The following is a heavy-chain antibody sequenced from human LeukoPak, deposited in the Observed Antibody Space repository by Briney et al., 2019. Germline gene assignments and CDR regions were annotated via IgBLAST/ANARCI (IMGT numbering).Heavy chain of an antibody. Sequence: GGSLRLSCAASGFTFSSYWMHWVRQAPGKGLVSVSRINSDGIKTTYADSVKGRFTISRDNAKNTVHLQMNSLRAEDTAVYSCARGHVGTIDYWGQGTLVTVSP. J-gene: IGHJ4*02. CDR2: INSDGIKT. D-gene: IGHD1/OR15-1a*01. CDR3: ARGHVGTIDY. CDR1: GFTFSSYW. V-gene: IGHV3-74*01.